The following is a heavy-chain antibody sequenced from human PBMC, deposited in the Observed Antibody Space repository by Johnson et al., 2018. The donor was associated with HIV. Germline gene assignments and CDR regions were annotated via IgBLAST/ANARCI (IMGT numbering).Heavy chain of an antibody. Sequence: QVQLVESGGGVVQPGRSLRLSCAASGFTFSSYGMHWVRQAPGKGLEWVAFIRYDGSNKYYADSVKGRFTISRDNSKNTLYLQMNSLRAEDKAVYYCAREATGTTNAFYMWGQGTMVTVSS. D-gene: IGHD1-7*01. CDR3: AREATGTTNAFYM. CDR2: IRYDGSNK. V-gene: IGHV3-33*01. CDR1: GFTFSSYG. J-gene: IGHJ3*02.